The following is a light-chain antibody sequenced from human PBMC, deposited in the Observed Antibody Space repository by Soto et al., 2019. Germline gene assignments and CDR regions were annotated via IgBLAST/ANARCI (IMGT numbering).Light chain of an antibody. Sequence: QSVRTQPPSASGSPGQTVTISCTGTSSDVGGYNYVSWYQQSPGRAPKLMIYEVTKRPSGVPDRFSGSKSGNTASLTVSGLQAEDEADYYCSSYAASNNFYFVFGGGTKVTVL. CDR2: EVT. CDR1: SSDVGGYNY. V-gene: IGLV2-8*01. CDR3: SSYAASNNFYFV. J-gene: IGLJ3*02.